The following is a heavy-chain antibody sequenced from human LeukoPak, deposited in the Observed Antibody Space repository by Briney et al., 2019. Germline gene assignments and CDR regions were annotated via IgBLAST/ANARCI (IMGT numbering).Heavy chain of an antibody. D-gene: IGHD1-26*01. J-gene: IGHJ4*02. CDR2: LYPSGST. Sequence: PSETLSLTCSVSGGSINSGYWSWIRQPPGKGLEWIGLLYPSGSTNYNPSLKSRVTISVDTSRTQFSLRLSSMTAADTAVYYCAGGHYPLEYWGQGTLVTVSS. V-gene: IGHV4-59*01. CDR1: GGSINSGY. CDR3: AGGHYPLEY.